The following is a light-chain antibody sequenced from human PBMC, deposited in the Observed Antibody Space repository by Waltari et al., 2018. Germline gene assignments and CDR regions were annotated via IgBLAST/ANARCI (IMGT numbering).Light chain of an antibody. CDR3: SSYTSSSTGI. J-gene: IGLJ2*01. Sequence: QSALTQPASVSGSPGQSITISCTGTSSHIGGYNFVSWYQQHPGKVPKLIIYEVYYRPSGVSYRFSGSKSGNTASLTISGLQAEDEADYYCSSYTSSSTGIFGGGTKLTVL. CDR1: SSHIGGYNF. V-gene: IGLV2-14*01. CDR2: EVY.